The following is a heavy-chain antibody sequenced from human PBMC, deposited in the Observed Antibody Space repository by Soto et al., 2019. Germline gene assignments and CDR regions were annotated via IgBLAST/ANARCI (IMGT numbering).Heavy chain of an antibody. CDR2: INSDGSST. D-gene: IGHD4-4*01. Sequence: PGECLRRSCAASGFSLSSYWMHWVRQAPGKGLVWVSRINSDGSSTSYADSVKGRFTISRDNAKNTLYLQMNSLRAADTAVYYCAVVVTTVTTAAFDIWGQGTMVTVSS. V-gene: IGHV3-74*01. J-gene: IGHJ3*02. CDR1: GFSLSSYW. CDR3: AVVVTTVTTAAFDI.